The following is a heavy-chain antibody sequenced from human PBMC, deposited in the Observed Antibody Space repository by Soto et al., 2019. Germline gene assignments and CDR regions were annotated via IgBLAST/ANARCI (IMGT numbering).Heavy chain of an antibody. J-gene: IGHJ3*02. V-gene: IGHV1-8*01. CDR2: MNPNSGNT. Sequence: QVQLVQSGAEVKKPGASVKVSCKTSGYTFTSYDINWVRQATGQGLEWMGWMNPNSGNTGSAQKFQGRVTMTRNTSIRTAYMELSSLRSEDTAVYYCASPLAPGGYAFDIWGQGTMVTVSS. D-gene: IGHD3-10*01. CDR3: ASPLAPGGYAFDI. CDR1: GYTFTSYD.